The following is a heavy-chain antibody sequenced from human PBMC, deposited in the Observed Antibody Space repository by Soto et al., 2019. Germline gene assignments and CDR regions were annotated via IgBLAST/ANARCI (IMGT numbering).Heavy chain of an antibody. D-gene: IGHD3-22*01. J-gene: IGHJ4*02. Sequence: SETLSLTCAVSGGSISSYYWSWIRKPPGKGLEWIGYIYYSGSTYYNPSLKSRVTISVDTSKNQFSLKLSSVTAADTAVYYCATRSYYYDSSGLFDYWGQGTLVTVSS. V-gene: IGHV4-59*08. CDR1: GGSISSYY. CDR3: ATRSYYYDSSGLFDY. CDR2: IYYSGST.